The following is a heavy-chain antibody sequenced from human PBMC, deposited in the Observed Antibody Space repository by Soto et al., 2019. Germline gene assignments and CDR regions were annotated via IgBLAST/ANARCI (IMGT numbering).Heavy chain of an antibody. CDR1: GFTFSDYY. CDR2: ISSSGSTI. Sequence: GGSLRFSCAASGFTFSDYYMSWIRQAPGKGLEWVSYISSSGSTIYYADSVKGRFTISRDNAKNSLYLQMNSLRAEDTAVYYCARGRYCSGGSCYRNHDAFDIWGQGTMVTVSS. J-gene: IGHJ3*02. CDR3: ARGRYCSGGSCYRNHDAFDI. V-gene: IGHV3-11*01. D-gene: IGHD2-15*01.